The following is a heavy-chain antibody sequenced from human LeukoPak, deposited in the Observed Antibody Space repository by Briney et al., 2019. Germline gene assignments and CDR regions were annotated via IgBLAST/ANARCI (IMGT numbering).Heavy chain of an antibody. D-gene: IGHD5-24*01. J-gene: IGHJ3*02. Sequence: SETLSLTCTVSGGSISSYYWSWIRQPPGKGLEWIGYIYYSGSTKYNPSLESRVTISVDMSKNQFSLKLNSVTAADTAVYYCVRVQADGHSDIWGQGTMVTVSS. CDR1: GGSISSYY. CDR3: VRVQADGHSDI. CDR2: IYYSGST. V-gene: IGHV4-59*01.